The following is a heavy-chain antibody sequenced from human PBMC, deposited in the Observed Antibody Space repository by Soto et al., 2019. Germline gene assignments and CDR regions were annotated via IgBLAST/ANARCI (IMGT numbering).Heavy chain of an antibody. J-gene: IGHJ3*02. CDR3: AGTNIAVAGTGAFDI. CDR2: IIPILGIA. D-gene: IGHD6-19*01. V-gene: IGHV1-69*02. Sequence: QVQLVQSGAEVKKPGSSVKVSCKASGGTFSSYTISWVRQAPEQGLESMGRIIPILGIANYAQKFQGRVTITADKSTSTAYMELCSLRSEDTAVYYCAGTNIAVAGTGAFDIWGQGTMVTVSS. CDR1: GGTFSSYT.